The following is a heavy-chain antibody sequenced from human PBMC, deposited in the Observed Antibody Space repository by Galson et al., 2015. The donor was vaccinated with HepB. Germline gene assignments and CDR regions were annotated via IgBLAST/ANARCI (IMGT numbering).Heavy chain of an antibody. J-gene: IGHJ4*02. Sequence: SLRLSCAASGFTFSGSAIHCVRQASGKGPEWVGRPRSKASDYATAYAASLKGRFTISRDDSKNTAYLHMNSLKTEDTAVYYCLRLGDLSGYSSSWGQGTLVTVSS. CDR3: LRLGDLSGYSSS. V-gene: IGHV3-73*01. CDR1: GFTFSGSA. CDR2: PRSKASDYAT. D-gene: IGHD6-13*01.